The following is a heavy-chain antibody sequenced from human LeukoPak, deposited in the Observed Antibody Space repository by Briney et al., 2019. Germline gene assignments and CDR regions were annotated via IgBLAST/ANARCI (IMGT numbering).Heavy chain of an antibody. J-gene: IGHJ6*03. CDR3: ARVLPWYMDV. V-gene: IGHV1-69*13. D-gene: IGHD2-15*01. CDR1: GGTFSSYA. Sequence: SVKVSCKASGGTFSSYAISWVRQAPGQGLEWMGGIIPIFGTANYAQKFQGRVTITADESTSTAYVELSSLRSEDTAVYYCARVLPWYMDVWGKGTTVTVSS. CDR2: IIPIFGTA.